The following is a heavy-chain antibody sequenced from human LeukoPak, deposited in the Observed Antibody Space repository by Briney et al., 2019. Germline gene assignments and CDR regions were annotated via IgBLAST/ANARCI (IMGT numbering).Heavy chain of an antibody. Sequence: ASVKVSCKASGGTFSSYAIRWVRQAPGQGLEWMGGIIPIFGTANYAQKFQGRVTITTDESTTTAYMVLSSLISEDTAVYYCARVVAARNNYYYYYMDAWGKGTTVTVSS. D-gene: IGHD2-15*01. CDR2: IIPIFGTA. J-gene: IGHJ6*03. V-gene: IGHV1-69*05. CDR1: GGTFSSYA. CDR3: ARVVAARNNYYYYYMDA.